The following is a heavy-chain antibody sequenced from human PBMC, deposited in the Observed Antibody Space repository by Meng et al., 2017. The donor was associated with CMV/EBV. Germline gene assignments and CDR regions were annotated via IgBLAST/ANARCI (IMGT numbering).Heavy chain of an antibody. CDR1: GFTFSSYA. CDR2: ISYDGSNK. CDR3: AREDLRREFDY. V-gene: IGHV3-30*04. D-gene: IGHD1-26*01. J-gene: IGHJ4*02. Sequence: GGSLRLSCAASGFTFSSYAMHWVRQAPGKGLEWVAVISYDGSNKYYADSVKGRFTISRDNSKNTLYLQMNSLRAEDTAVYYCAREDLRREFDYWGQGTLVTVSS.